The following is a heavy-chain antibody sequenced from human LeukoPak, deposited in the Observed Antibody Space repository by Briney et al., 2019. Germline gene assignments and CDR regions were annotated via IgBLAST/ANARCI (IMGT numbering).Heavy chain of an antibody. J-gene: IGHJ5*02. CDR1: GGSISSYY. CDR2: IYYSGST. Sequence: PSETLSLTCTVSGGSISSYYWSWIRQPPGKGLEWIGYIYYSGSTNYNPSLKSRVAISVDTSKNQFSLKLSSVTAADTAVYYCARSGTYYDFWSGLWWFDPWGQGTLVTVSS. CDR3: ARSGTYYDFWSGLWWFDP. D-gene: IGHD3-3*01. V-gene: IGHV4-59*08.